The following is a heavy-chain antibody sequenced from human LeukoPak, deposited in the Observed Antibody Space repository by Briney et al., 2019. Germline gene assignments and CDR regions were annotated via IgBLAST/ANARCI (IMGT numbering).Heavy chain of an antibody. J-gene: IGHJ4*02. CDR3: AKDFYEGSSSPNYFDY. CDR1: GFTFSSYA. Sequence: GGSPRLSCAASGFTFSSYAMSWVRQAPGKGLEWVSAISGSGGSTYYADSVKGRFTISRDNSKNTLYLQMNSLRAEDTAVYYCAKDFYEGSSSPNYFDYWGQGTLVTVSS. CDR2: ISGSGGST. D-gene: IGHD6-6*01. V-gene: IGHV3-23*01.